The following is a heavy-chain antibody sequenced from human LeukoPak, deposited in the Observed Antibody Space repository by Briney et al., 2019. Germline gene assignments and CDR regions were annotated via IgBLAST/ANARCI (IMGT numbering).Heavy chain of an antibody. J-gene: IGHJ4*02. CDR2: IKDDGSEN. Sequence: GGSLRLSCVDSGVTFGTYWMTWVRQAPGKGLEWVADIKDDGSENYYGYSGKGRFTVSRDNAKNSLYLQMNSLRAEDTAMYYCARDVGLSGYDLNDYWGQGTLVTVSS. CDR1: GVTFGTYW. CDR3: ARDVGLSGYDLNDY. V-gene: IGHV3-7*01. D-gene: IGHD5-12*01.